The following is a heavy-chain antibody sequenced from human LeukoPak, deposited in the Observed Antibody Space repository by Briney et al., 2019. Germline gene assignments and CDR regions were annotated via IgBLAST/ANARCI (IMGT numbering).Heavy chain of an antibody. CDR2: INHSGST. J-gene: IGHJ4*02. D-gene: IGHD3-16*02. CDR3: ARGRRDDYVWGSYRRDY. Sequence: SETLSLTCAAYGGSFSGYYWSWIRQPPGKGLEWIGEINHSGSTNYNPSLKSRVTISVDTSKNQFSLKLSSVTAADTAVYYCARGRRDDYVWGSYRRDYWGQGTLVTVSS. V-gene: IGHV4-34*01. CDR1: GGSFSGYY.